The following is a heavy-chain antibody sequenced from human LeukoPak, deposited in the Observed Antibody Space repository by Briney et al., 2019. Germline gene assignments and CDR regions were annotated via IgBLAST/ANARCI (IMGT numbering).Heavy chain of an antibody. CDR1: GFTFSTYG. Sequence: GGSLRLSCAASGFTFSTYGMHWVRQAPGTGLEWVSYISSSGSAIYYADSVKGRFTISRDNAKNSVHLQMNSLRAEDTAVYYCARVGTTVALNYMDVWGKGTTVTVSS. D-gene: IGHD1-14*01. CDR3: ARVGTTVALNYMDV. CDR2: ISSSGSAI. J-gene: IGHJ6*03. V-gene: IGHV3-48*04.